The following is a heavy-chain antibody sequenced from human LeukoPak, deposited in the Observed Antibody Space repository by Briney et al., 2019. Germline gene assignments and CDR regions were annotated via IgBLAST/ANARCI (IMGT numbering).Heavy chain of an antibody. CDR2: TTPIFGSA. Sequence: SVKVSCKASGYTFTSYGISWVRQAPGQGLEWMGGTTPIFGSANYAQKFQGRVTIATDESTSTAYMELSSLRSEDTAVYYCARAPFYFDSSGYSMDAFDIWGQGTMVTVSS. D-gene: IGHD3-22*01. CDR3: ARAPFYFDSSGYSMDAFDI. CDR1: GYTFTSYG. V-gene: IGHV1-69*05. J-gene: IGHJ3*02.